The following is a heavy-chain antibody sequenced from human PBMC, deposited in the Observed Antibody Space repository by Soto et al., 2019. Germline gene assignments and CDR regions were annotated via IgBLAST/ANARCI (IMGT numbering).Heavy chain of an antibody. V-gene: IGHV4-34*01. Sequence: SETLSLTCAVYGGSFSGYYWSWIRQPPGKGLEWIGEINHSGSTNYNPSLKSRVTISVDTSKNQFSLKLSSVTAADTAVYYCARRGMTQDIVVVVAAPSYFDYWGQGTLVTVSS. CDR2: INHSGST. D-gene: IGHD2-15*01. CDR1: GGSFSGYY. J-gene: IGHJ4*02. CDR3: ARRGMTQDIVVVVAAPSYFDY.